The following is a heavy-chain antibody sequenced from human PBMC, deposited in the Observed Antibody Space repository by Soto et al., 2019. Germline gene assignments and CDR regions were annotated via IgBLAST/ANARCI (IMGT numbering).Heavy chain of an antibody. Sequence: ASLKVSCKASGYTFTSYAMHWVRQAPGQRLEWMGWINAGNGNTKYSQKFQGRVTITRDTSASTAYMELSSLRSEDTAVYYCAGEGYCSGGSCYNWFDPWGQGTLVTVSS. CDR1: GYTFTSYA. CDR2: INAGNGNT. CDR3: AGEGYCSGGSCYNWFDP. V-gene: IGHV1-3*01. D-gene: IGHD2-15*01. J-gene: IGHJ5*02.